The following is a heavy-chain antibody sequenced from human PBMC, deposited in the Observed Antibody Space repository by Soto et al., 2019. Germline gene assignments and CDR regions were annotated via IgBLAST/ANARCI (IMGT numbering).Heavy chain of an antibody. Sequence: QVQLVQSWAEVKKTGSSVKVYCKASGGTFSSSTIRWVRQAPVQGLEWMGRIIPILGIANYAQKFQGRVTITADKSTSTADMDLSSVRSEYTACDYCATRPRRTVAGIRPLDPWGHGTLVTVAS. V-gene: IGHV1-69*02. CDR3: ATRPRRTVAGIRPLDP. D-gene: IGHD6-19*01. CDR2: IIPILGIA. J-gene: IGHJ5*02. CDR1: GGTFSSST.